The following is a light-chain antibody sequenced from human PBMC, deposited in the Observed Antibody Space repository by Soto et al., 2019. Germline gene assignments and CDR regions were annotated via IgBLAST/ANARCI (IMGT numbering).Light chain of an antibody. CDR2: WAS. CDR1: QSVLYSSNNKNY. J-gene: IGKJ5*01. CDR3: QQYYSHPIT. V-gene: IGKV4-1*01. Sequence: DIVMTQSPDSLAVSLGERATINCRSSQSVLYSSNNKNYLAWYQQKPGQPPKLLIYWASTRESGVPDRFSGSGSGTDFTLTISSLQAEDVAVFYCQQYYSHPITFDQGTRLEIK.